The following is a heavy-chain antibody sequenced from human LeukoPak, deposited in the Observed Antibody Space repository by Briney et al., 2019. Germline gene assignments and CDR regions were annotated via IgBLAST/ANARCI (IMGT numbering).Heavy chain of an antibody. J-gene: IGHJ4*02. CDR1: GFTFSNYA. D-gene: IGHD3-22*01. CDR2: ISGSGGNT. CDR3: ARDSQVAFYDSSGYYFLARLRPYVFDY. Sequence: PGGSLRLSCAASGFTFSNYAMSWVRQAPGKGLEWVSAISGSGGNTYYADSVKGRFTISRDNSKNTLYLQMNSLRAEDTAVYHCARDSQVAFYDSSGYYFLARLRPYVFDYWGQGTLVTVSS. V-gene: IGHV3-23*01.